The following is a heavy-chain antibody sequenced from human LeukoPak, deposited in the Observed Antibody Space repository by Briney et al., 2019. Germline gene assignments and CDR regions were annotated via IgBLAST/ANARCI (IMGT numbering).Heavy chain of an antibody. Sequence: SQTLSLTCAISGDSVSSNSAAWNWIRQSPSRGLEWLGRTYYRSKGYNDYAVSVKSRITINPDTSKNQFPLQLNSVTPEDTAVYYCARDKGYCSGGSCYEGRDYYMDVWGKGTTVTVSS. V-gene: IGHV6-1*01. CDR3: ARDKGYCSGGSCYEGRDYYMDV. CDR1: GDSVSSNSAA. CDR2: TYYRSKGYN. J-gene: IGHJ6*03. D-gene: IGHD2-15*01.